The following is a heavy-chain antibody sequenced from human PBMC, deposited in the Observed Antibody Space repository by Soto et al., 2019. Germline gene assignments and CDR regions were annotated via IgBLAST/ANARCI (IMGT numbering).Heavy chain of an antibody. J-gene: IGHJ6*02. Sequence: GGSLRLSCAASGFTFSAYGMHWVRQAPGKGLEWVAVVSYHGSTQYYADSVKGRFTVSRDNSKNTVYLQMNSLRGEDTAVFYCAKDRGGSYPEAYYYYGMDIWGLGTTVTVSS. CDR3: AKDRGGSYPEAYYYYGMDI. CDR1: GFTFSAYG. V-gene: IGHV3-30*18. D-gene: IGHD1-26*01. CDR2: VSYHGSTQ.